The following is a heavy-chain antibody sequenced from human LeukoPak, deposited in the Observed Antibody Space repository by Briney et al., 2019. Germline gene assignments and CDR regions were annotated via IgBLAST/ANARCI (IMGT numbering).Heavy chain of an antibody. CDR2: IYSSGSA. CDR3: ARDVRYASGWSTPES. Sequence: SETLSLTCTVSGGSIINHYWSWIRQPAGKGLEWIGRIYSSGSANYNPSLKSRVSMSIDTSNNHFSLNLTSVTAADTALYFCARDVRYASGWSTPESWGQGTLVTVSS. J-gene: IGHJ5*02. V-gene: IGHV4-4*07. CDR1: GGSIINHY. D-gene: IGHD6-19*01.